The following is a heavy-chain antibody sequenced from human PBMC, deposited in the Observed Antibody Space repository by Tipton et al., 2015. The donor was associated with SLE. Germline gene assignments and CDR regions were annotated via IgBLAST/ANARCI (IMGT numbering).Heavy chain of an antibody. CDR3: AREEQEFGEYYFDY. CDR2: IYYSGSN. CDR1: GGSISSGGYY. D-gene: IGHD3-10*01. J-gene: IGHJ4*02. Sequence: LRLSCTVSGGSISSGGYYWSWIRQHPGKGLEWIGYIYYSGSNYYNPTLKSRGNISVDTSQNQFSLKLSSETAADTAVYYYAREEQEFGEYYFDYWGQGTLVTVAS. V-gene: IGHV4-31*02.